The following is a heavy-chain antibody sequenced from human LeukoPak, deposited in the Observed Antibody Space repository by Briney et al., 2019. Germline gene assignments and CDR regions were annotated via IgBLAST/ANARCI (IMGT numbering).Heavy chain of an antibody. V-gene: IGHV4-61*05. CDR1: GGSISSSSYY. D-gene: IGHD2-2*01. CDR3: ARSELGYCSSTSCTPDNNWFDP. Sequence: SETLSLTCTVSGGSISSSSYYWGWIRQPPGKGLEWIGYISYSGSTNYNPSLKSRVTMSFDTSRNQFSLKLSSVTAADTAVYYCARSELGYCSSTSCTPDNNWFDPWGQGTLVTVSS. CDR2: ISYSGST. J-gene: IGHJ5*02.